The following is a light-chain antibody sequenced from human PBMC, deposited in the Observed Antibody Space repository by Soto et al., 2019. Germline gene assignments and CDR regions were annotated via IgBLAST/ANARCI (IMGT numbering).Light chain of an antibody. CDR1: QSVDGY. CDR2: GAS. J-gene: IGKJ5*01. Sequence: EIVLTQSPGTLSVSLGESATLSCRASQSVDGYLAWYQQKPGQAPRLLIYGASNRATGIPDRFSGSGSGTDFTLTISSLEPEDFAVYYCQQRSTSFGQGTRLEIK. V-gene: IGKV3-11*01. CDR3: QQRSTS.